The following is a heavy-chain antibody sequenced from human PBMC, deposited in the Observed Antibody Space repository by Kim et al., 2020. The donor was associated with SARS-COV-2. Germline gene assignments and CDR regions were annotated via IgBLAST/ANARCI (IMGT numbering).Heavy chain of an antibody. CDR1: GFTFSSYA. CDR3: ARDLGYGSGSYYSYYYYYYGMDV. D-gene: IGHD3-10*01. CDR2: ISYDGSNK. J-gene: IGHJ6*02. V-gene: IGHV3-30*04. Sequence: GGSLRLSCAASGFTFSSYAMHWVRQAPGKGLEWVAVISYDGSNKYYADSVKGRFTISRDNSKNTLYLQMNSLRAEDTAVYYCARDLGYGSGSYYSYYYYYYGMDVWGQGTTVTVSS.